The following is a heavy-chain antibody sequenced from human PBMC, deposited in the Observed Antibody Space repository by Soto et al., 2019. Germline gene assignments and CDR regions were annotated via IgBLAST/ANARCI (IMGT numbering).Heavy chain of an antibody. J-gene: IGHJ6*02. CDR1: GFMFSSFG. D-gene: IGHD3-9*01. V-gene: IGHV3-30*18. CDR3: AKPTFDWFRVEPSYFHYGMDV. CDR2: ISYDGRNK. Sequence: QVQLVESGGGVVQPGNSLRLSCAASGFMFSSFGIHWVRQAPGKGLEWVTVISYDGRNKLYADSVKGRFTLSRDNSKNTLYLQMNSLRAEDTAVYYCAKPTFDWFRVEPSYFHYGMDVWGQGTTVTVSS.